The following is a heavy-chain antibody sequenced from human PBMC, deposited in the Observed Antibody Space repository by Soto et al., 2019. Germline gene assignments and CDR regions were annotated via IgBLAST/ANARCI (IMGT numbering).Heavy chain of an antibody. CDR2: VHHSVNS. J-gene: IGHJ4*02. Sequence: QLQLQESGPGLVKPSETLSLTCTVSGGSISSSPYFWGWIRQPPGKGLEWIGSVHHSVNSYYNPSPKSRSTISVDTSKSQFSLNLSSVTAADTAVYYCASLDIVVTSFDYWGQGTLVTVSS. V-gene: IGHV4-39*01. D-gene: IGHD2-21*01. CDR3: ASLDIVVTSFDY. CDR1: GGSISSSPYF.